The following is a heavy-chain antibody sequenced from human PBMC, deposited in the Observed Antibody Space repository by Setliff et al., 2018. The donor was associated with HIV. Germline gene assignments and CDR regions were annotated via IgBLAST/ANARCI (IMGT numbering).Heavy chain of an antibody. J-gene: IGHJ6*03. D-gene: IGHD3-10*01. CDR1: GFTFSSYA. V-gene: IGHV3-23*01. CDR3: AREGGSERMPFFYYYMDV. Sequence: GGSLRLSCAASGFTFSSYAMSWVRQAPGKGLEWVSAISGSGGSTYYADSVKGRFTISRDNSKNALYLQMNSLRTEDTALYYCAREGGSERMPFFYYYMDVWGKGTTVTVSS. CDR2: ISGSGGST.